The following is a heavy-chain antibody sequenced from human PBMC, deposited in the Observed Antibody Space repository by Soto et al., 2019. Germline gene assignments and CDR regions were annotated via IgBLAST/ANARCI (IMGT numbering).Heavy chain of an antibody. Sequence: LRLSCAASGFTFSSYAMSWVRQAPGKGLEWVSAISGSGGSTYYADSVKGRFTISRDNSKNTLYLQMNSLRAEDTAVYCCAKVVRYDFWSGYEDYWGQGTLVTVSS. CDR2: ISGSGGST. CDR3: AKVVRYDFWSGYEDY. D-gene: IGHD3-3*01. J-gene: IGHJ4*02. V-gene: IGHV3-23*01. CDR1: GFTFSSYA.